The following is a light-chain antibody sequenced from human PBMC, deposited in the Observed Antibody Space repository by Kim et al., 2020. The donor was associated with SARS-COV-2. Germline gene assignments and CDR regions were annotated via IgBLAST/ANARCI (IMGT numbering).Light chain of an antibody. V-gene: IGLV2-11*01. CDR3: CSYAGSYTVV. CDR2: DVS. Sequence: QSVPTYCTGTSRYVGGYNYVSWYQQHPGKAPKLMIYDVSKRPSGVPDRFSGSKSGNTASLTISGLQAEDEADYYCCSYAGSYTVVFGGGTKLTVL. CDR1: SRYVGGYNY. J-gene: IGLJ2*01.